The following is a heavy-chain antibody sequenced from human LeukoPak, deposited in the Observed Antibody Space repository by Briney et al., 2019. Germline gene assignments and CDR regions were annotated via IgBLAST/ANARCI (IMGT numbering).Heavy chain of an antibody. CDR3: ANVGLVYYGSGSATYFDY. Sequence: PGRSLRLSCAASGFTFSSYGMHWVRQAPGKGLEWVAVISYDGSNKYYADSVKGRFTISRDNSKNTLYLQMNSLRAEDTAVYYCANVGLVYYGSGSATYFDYWGQGTLVTVSS. J-gene: IGHJ4*02. CDR2: ISYDGSNK. D-gene: IGHD3-10*01. V-gene: IGHV3-30*18. CDR1: GFTFSSYG.